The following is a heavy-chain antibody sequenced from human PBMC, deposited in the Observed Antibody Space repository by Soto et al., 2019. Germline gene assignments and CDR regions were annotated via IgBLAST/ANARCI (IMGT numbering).Heavy chain of an antibody. D-gene: IGHD3-3*01. Sequence: GGSLRLSCAASGFTFSSYWMSWVRQAPGKGLEWVANIKQDGSEKYYVDSVKGRFTISRDNAKNSLYLQMNSLRAEDTAVYYCASSRAPATYYDFWSGYLFDPWGQGTLVTVSS. J-gene: IGHJ5*02. CDR3: ASSRAPATYYDFWSGYLFDP. CDR1: GFTFSSYW. CDR2: IKQDGSEK. V-gene: IGHV3-7*05.